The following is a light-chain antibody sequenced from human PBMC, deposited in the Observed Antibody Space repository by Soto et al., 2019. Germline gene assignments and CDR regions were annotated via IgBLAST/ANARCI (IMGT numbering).Light chain of an antibody. CDR1: SSDVGGYNY. J-gene: IGLJ1*01. Sequence: QSAPTQPASVSGSPGQSITISCTGTSSDVGGYNYVSWYQQHPGKAPKVMIYDVSNRPSGVSNRFSGSKSGNTASLTISGLQAEDEADYYCSSYTSSSAYVFGTGTKVTVL. V-gene: IGLV2-14*01. CDR3: SSYTSSSAYV. CDR2: DVS.